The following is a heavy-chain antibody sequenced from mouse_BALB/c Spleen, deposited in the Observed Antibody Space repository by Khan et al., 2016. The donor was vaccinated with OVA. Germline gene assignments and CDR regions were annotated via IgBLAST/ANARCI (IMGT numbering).Heavy chain of an antibody. J-gene: IGHJ3*01. CDR1: GYAFSNYW. D-gene: IGHD2-14*01. Sequence: QVQLKQSGAELVRPGSSVKISCKASGYAFSNYWMNWVKQRPGQGLEWIGQIYPGDGDTSFTGKFRGKATLTADKSSSTAYMQLSSLTSEDSAVDFCARSGYDYFAYWGQGTLVTVSA. V-gene: IGHV1-80*01. CDR2: IYPGDGDT. CDR3: ARSGYDYFAY.